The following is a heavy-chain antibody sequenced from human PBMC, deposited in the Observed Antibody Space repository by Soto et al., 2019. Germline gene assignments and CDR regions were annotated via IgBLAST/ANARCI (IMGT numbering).Heavy chain of an antibody. Sequence: GGSLRLSCAASGFTFSNAWMSWVRQAPGKGLEWVGRIKSKTDCGTTDYAAPVKGRFTISSDDSKNTLYLQMNSLKTEDTAVYYCTTGVTSRGMDVWGQGTTVTVSS. V-gene: IGHV3-15*01. CDR3: TTGVTSRGMDV. D-gene: IGHD2-21*02. J-gene: IGHJ6*02. CDR2: IKSKTDCGTT. CDR1: GFTFSNAW.